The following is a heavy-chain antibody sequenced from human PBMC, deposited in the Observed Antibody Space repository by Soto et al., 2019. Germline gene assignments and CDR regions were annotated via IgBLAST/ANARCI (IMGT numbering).Heavy chain of an antibody. CDR1: GYTFTSYG. CDR3: ARDVRFLEWLSYYYYGMDV. Sequence: GASVKVSCKASGYTFTSYGISWVRQAPGQGLEWMGWISAYNGNTNYAQKLQGRVTMTTDTSTSTAYMELRSLRSDDTAVYYCARDVRFLEWLSYYYYGMDVWGQGTTVTVSS. CDR2: ISAYNGNT. J-gene: IGHJ6*02. V-gene: IGHV1-18*01. D-gene: IGHD3-3*01.